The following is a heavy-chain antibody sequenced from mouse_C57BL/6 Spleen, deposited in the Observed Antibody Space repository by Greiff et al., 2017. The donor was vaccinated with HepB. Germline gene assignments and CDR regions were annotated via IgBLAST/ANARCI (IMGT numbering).Heavy chain of an antibody. CDR3: TRGYGNYGWYFDV. D-gene: IGHD2-1*01. V-gene: IGHV14-4*01. CDR1: GFNIKDDY. J-gene: IGHJ1*03. Sequence: EVQLQQSGAELVRPGASVKLSCTASGFNIKDDYMHWVKQRPEQGLEWIGWIDPENGDTEYASKFQGKATITADTSSNTAYLQLSSLTSEDTAVYDCTRGYGNYGWYFDVWGTGTTVTVSS. CDR2: IDPENGDT.